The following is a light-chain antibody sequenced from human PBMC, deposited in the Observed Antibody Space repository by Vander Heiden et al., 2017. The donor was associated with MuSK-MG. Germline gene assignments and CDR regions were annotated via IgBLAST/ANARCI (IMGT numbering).Light chain of an antibody. CDR1: ALPKQY. J-gene: IGLJ3*02. Sequence: SYELTQPPSVSVSPGQTARITCSGDALPKQYAYWYQQKPGQAPVLIIYKDSERPSGIPERFSGSSSGTTVTLTIIGVQAEDEADYYCQSADSSGTYQVFGGGTRLTVL. CDR2: KDS. CDR3: QSADSSGTYQV. V-gene: IGLV3-25*03.